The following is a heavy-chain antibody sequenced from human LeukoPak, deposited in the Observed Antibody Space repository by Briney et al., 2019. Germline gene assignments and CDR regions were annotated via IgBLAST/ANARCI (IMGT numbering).Heavy chain of an antibody. J-gene: IGHJ4*02. D-gene: IGHD6-6*01. CDR3: ARGGPFPSGSSSREYYLDY. V-gene: IGHV1-18*01. Sequence: ASVKVSCKASGYTFTSYGISWVRQAPGQGLEWMGWINTCKGNTQYAQRLQGRVTMTTDTSTSTAYMEVRSLRSDDTAVYYCARGGPFPSGSSSREYYLDYWGQGTLVTVSS. CDR1: GYTFTSYG. CDR2: INTCKGNT.